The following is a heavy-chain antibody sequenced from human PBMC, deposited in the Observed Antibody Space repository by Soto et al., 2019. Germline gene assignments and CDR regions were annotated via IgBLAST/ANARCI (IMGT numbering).Heavy chain of an antibody. V-gene: IGHV3-7*03. CDR1: GFTFSSYW. CDR2: IKQDGSEK. Sequence: GGSLRLSCAASGFTFSSYWMSWVRQAPGKGLEWVANIKQDGSEKYYVDSVKGRFTISRDNAKNSLYLQMDSLRAEDTAVYYCARVLGELSPQFDYWGQGTLVTVSS. D-gene: IGHD3-16*02. CDR3: ARVLGELSPQFDY. J-gene: IGHJ4*02.